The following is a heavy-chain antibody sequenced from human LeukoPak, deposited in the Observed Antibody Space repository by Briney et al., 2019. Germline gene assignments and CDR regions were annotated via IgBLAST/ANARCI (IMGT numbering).Heavy chain of an antibody. J-gene: IGHJ4*02. CDR1: GYRFTSYW. CDR3: ARRALGEFFDY. D-gene: IGHD3-10*01. Sequence: GESLKISCKGSGYRFTSYWIGGVRQMPGKGLEWMGIIYPGDSDTRYSPSFQGQVTISADQSISTAYLQWSSLKASDTAMYYCARRALGEFFDYWGQGTLVTVSS. CDR2: IYPGDSDT. V-gene: IGHV5-51*01.